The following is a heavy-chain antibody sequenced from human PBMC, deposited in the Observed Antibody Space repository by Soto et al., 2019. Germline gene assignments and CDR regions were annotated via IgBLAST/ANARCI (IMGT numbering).Heavy chain of an antibody. V-gene: IGHV3-48*02. D-gene: IGHD3-3*01. CDR3: ARDLDQYYYYYGMDV. Sequence: EVQLVESGGGLVQPGGSLRLSCAASGFTFSSYSMNWVRQAPGKGLEWVSYISSSSSTIYYADSVKGRFTISRDNAKNSLYLQMNSLRDEDTAVYYCARDLDQYYYYYGMDVWGQGTTVTVSS. J-gene: IGHJ6*02. CDR2: ISSSSSTI. CDR1: GFTFSSYS.